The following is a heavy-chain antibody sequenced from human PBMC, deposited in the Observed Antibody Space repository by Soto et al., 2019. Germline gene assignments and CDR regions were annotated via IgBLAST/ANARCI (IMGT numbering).Heavy chain of an antibody. D-gene: IGHD5-12*01. CDR1: GGSFSGYY. CDR3: ARPFRGSGYDYWYFDL. V-gene: IGHV4-34*01. J-gene: IGHJ2*01. CDR2: INHSGST. Sequence: SETLSLTCAVHGGSFSGYYWSWIRQPPGKGLEWIGEINHSGSTNYNPSLKSRVTISVDTSKNQFSLKLSSVTAADTAVYYCARPFRGSGYDYWYFDLWGRGTLVTVSS.